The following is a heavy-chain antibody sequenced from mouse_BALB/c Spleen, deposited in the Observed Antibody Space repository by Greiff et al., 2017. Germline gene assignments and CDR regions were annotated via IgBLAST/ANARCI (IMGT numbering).Heavy chain of an antibody. V-gene: IGHV5-9-3*01. CDR3: GRVYDGYYWYFDV. J-gene: IGHJ1*01. D-gene: IGHD2-3*01. CDR2: ISSGGSYT. CDR1: GFTFSSYA. Sequence: DVQLVESGGGLVKPGGSLKLSCAASGFTFSSYAMSWVRQTPEKRLEWVATISSGGSYTYYPDSVKGRFTISRDNAKNTLYLQMSRLRSEDTAMYYGGRVYDGYYWYFDVWGAGTTVTVSS.